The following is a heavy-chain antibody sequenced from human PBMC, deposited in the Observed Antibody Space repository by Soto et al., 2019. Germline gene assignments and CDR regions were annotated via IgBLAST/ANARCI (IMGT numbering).Heavy chain of an antibody. Sequence: QLQLAQSGADVKKAGSSVKVSCKASGGTLSNSAFSWVRQAPGQGLEWMGGIIPVFGIVNYAKKFQDRVTITADESTSTAYMELRSLRSEDTAVYLCATGRIVVVGSRAYYGMDVWGQGTTVTV. V-gene: IGHV1-69*19. CDR3: ATGRIVVVGSRAYYGMDV. D-gene: IGHD3-22*01. CDR1: GGTLSNSA. CDR2: IIPVFGIV. J-gene: IGHJ6*02.